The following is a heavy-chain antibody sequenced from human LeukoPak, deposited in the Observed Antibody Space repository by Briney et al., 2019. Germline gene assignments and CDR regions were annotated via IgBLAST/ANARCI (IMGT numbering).Heavy chain of an antibody. V-gene: IGHV3-7*03. CDR2: INHNGNVK. Sequence: GGSLRLSCAASGFTFSSYWMNWARESPGKGLEWVASINHNGNVKYYVLPVKGRFTIPRDNAKHSLYLQKNTLRPEDTAVYFCARGGGLDVWGQGATVTVSS. CDR1: GFTFSSYW. J-gene: IGHJ6*02. CDR3: ARGGGLDV.